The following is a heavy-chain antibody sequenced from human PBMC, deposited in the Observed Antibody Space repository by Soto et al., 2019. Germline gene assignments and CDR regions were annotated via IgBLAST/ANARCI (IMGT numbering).Heavy chain of an antibody. V-gene: IGHV4-4*02. CDR2: IYHSGST. Sequence: PSETLSLTCAVSGGSISSSNWWSWVRQPPGKGLEWIGEIYHSGSTNYNPSLKSRVTISVDKSKNQFSLKLSSVTAADTAVYYCARAQQLAEYFYYYYGMDVWGQGTTVTVSS. CDR3: ARAQQLAEYFYYYYGMDV. CDR1: GGSISSSNW. D-gene: IGHD6-13*01. J-gene: IGHJ6*02.